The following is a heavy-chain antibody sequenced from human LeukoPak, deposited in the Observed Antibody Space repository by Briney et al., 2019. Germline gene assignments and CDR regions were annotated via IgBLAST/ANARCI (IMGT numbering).Heavy chain of an antibody. D-gene: IGHD5-12*01. J-gene: IGHJ4*02. Sequence: GASVRVSCKASGYTFTGYYIHWVRQAPGQGLEWMGWINPNSGATNNAQKFKGRVAVSRDTSISTAYVELSKVRSDDTAVYYCARSGITTIPNFDYWGQGTLVTVSS. CDR1: GYTFTGYY. CDR2: INPNSGAT. V-gene: IGHV1-2*02. CDR3: ARSGITTIPNFDY.